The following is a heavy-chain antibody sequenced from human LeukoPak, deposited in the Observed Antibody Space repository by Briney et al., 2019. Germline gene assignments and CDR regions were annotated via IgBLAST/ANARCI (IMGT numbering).Heavy chain of an antibody. D-gene: IGHD1-7*01. Sequence: PGGSLRLSCAASGFTFSSYSMNWVRQAPGKGLEWVSSISSSSSYIYHADSVKGRFTISRDNAKNSPYLQMNSLRAEDTAVYYCARDNITGTTGPYYYYGMDVWGQGTTVTVSS. J-gene: IGHJ6*02. V-gene: IGHV3-21*01. CDR2: ISSSSSYI. CDR1: GFTFSSYS. CDR3: ARDNITGTTGPYYYYGMDV.